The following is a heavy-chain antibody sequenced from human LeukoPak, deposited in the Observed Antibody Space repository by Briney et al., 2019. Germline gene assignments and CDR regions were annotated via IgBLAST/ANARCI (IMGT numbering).Heavy chain of an antibody. CDR1: GGNFSSYD. J-gene: IGHJ3*02. V-gene: IGHV1-69*13. Sequence: GASVMVSCKAPGGNFSSYDIRWVRQAPGQWLEWMGGIIPIFGTANYAQKFQGRVTITADESTSTAYMELSSLRSEDTAVYYCAREWDGYKNDAFDIWGQGTMVTVSS. CDR3: AREWDGYKNDAFDI. CDR2: IIPIFGTA. D-gene: IGHD5-24*01.